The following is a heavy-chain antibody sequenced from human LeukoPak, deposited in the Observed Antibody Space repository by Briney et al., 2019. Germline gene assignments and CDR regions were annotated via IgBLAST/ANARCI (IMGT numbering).Heavy chain of an antibody. D-gene: IGHD3-22*01. CDR1: GFTFSSYS. CDR2: ISSGSTI. CDR3: ARVWGSGYYSDY. J-gene: IGHJ4*02. V-gene: IGHV3-48*01. Sequence: GGSLRLSCAASGFTFSSYSMNWVRQAPGKGLEWVSYISSGSTIYYADSVKGRFTISRDNAKNSLYLQMNSLRAEDTAVYYCARVWGSGYYSDYWGQGTLVTVSS.